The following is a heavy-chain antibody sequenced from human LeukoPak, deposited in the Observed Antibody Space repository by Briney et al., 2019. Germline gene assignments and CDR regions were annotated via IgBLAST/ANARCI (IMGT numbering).Heavy chain of an antibody. CDR1: GFTFSSYA. D-gene: IGHD3-22*01. CDR2: ISGSGGST. Sequence: GGSLRLSCAASGFTFSSYAMRWVRQAPGKGLEWVSAISGSGGSTYYADSVKGRFTISRDNSKNTLYLQMNSLRAEDTAVYYCAKGSHYYDSSSFDYWGQGTLVTVSS. J-gene: IGHJ4*02. V-gene: IGHV3-23*01. CDR3: AKGSHYYDSSSFDY.